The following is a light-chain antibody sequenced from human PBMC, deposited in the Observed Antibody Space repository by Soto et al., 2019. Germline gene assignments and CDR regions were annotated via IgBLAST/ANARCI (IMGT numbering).Light chain of an antibody. CDR2: AAS. CDR1: QGVGNW. V-gene: IGKV1D-12*01. CDR3: QQANTFPVT. Sequence: DVQMTQSPSSVSASVGDRVTVTCRASQGVGNWLAWYQHKPGKAPKLLIYAASTLQSGVPSRFSGNGSGTDFTPTISSLQTEDFATYSCQQANTFPVTFGPGTKVDIK. J-gene: IGKJ3*01.